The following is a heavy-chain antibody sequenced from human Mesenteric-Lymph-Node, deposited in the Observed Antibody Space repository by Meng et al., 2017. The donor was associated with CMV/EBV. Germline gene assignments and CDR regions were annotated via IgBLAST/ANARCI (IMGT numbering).Heavy chain of an antibody. CDR3: ARGNCRSTSCYCDY. CDR2: ISSSSSYI. Sequence: GESLKISCAASGFTFSSYSMNWVRQAPGKGLEWVSSISSSSSYIYYADSVKGRFTISRDNAKNSLYLQMNSLRAEDTDVYYCARGNCRSTSCYCDYWGQGTLVTVSS. V-gene: IGHV3-21*01. CDR1: GFTFSSYS. J-gene: IGHJ4*02. D-gene: IGHD2-2*01.